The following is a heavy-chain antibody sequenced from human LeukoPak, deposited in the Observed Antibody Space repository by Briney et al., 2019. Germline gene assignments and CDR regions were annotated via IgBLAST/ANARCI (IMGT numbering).Heavy chain of an antibody. J-gene: IGHJ6*02. CDR3: ALGTINKDFYFGMDV. V-gene: IGHV3-11*01. CDR1: GFTFSDYY. Sequence: KSGGSLRLSCVASGFTFSDYYMTWLSQAPGKGLEWLSYISNSGSTVFYADSVKGRFTVSRDNAKRSLYLQIESLRDDDTAVYHCALGTINKDFYFGMDVWGQGTTVTVSS. D-gene: IGHD2-8*01. CDR2: ISNSGSTV.